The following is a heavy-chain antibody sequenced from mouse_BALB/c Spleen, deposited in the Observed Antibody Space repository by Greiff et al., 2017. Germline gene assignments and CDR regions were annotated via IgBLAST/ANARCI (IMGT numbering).Heavy chain of an antibody. CDR2: INPDSSTI. Sequence: EVQRVESGGGLVQPGGSLKLSCAASGFDFSRYWMSWVRQAPGKGLEWIGEINPDSSTINYTPSLKDKFIISRDNAKNTLYLQMSKVRSEDTALYYCARGNRYDGGAMDYWGQGTSVTVSS. CDR3: ARGNRYDGGAMDY. CDR1: GFDFSRYW. J-gene: IGHJ4*01. V-gene: IGHV4-1*02. D-gene: IGHD2-14*01.